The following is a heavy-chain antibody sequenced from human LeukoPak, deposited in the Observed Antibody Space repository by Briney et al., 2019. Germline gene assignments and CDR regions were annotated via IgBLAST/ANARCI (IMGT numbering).Heavy chain of an antibody. CDR1: GGSISSYY. V-gene: IGHV4-4*07. D-gene: IGHD3-22*01. CDR2: IYTSGST. Sequence: SETLSLTCTVSGGSISSYYWSWIRQPAGKGLEWIGRIYTSGSTNYNPSLKSRVTMSVDTSKNQFSLKLSSVTAADTATYYSTIDHRLDDYDSSALGAFVIWGQGTMVSLST. CDR3: TIDHRLDDYDSSALGAFVI. J-gene: IGHJ3*02.